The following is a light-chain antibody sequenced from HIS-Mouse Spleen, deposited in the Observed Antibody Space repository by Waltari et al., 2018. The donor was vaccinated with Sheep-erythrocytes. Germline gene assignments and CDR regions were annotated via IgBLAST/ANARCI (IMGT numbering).Light chain of an antibody. CDR1: SSDVGGDNY. Sequence: QSALTQPPSASGSPGQSVTISCTGTSSDVGGDNYGPWYQQHPGKAPKLMIYEVSKRPSGVPDRFSGSKSGNTASLTVSGLQAEDEADYYCSSYAGSNNWVFGGGTKLTVL. V-gene: IGLV2-8*01. CDR3: SSYAGSNNWV. CDR2: EVS. J-gene: IGLJ3*02.